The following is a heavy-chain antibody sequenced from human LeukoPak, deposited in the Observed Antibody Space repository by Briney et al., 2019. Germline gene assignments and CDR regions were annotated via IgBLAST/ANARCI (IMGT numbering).Heavy chain of an antibody. CDR3: ATRGRDSSGYYPGGNAFDI. V-gene: IGHV5-51*01. J-gene: IGHJ3*02. CDR2: IYPGDSDT. D-gene: IGHD3-22*01. CDR1: GYSLTSYW. Sequence: GESLKISCKGSGYSLTSYWIGWVRQMPGKGLEWMGIIYPGDSDTRYSPSFQGQVTISADKSISTAYLQWSSLKASDTAMYYCATRGRDSSGYYPGGNAFDIWGQGTMVTVSS.